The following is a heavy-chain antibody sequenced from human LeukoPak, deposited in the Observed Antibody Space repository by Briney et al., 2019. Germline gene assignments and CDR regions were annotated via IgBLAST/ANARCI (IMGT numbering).Heavy chain of an antibody. CDR2: IWYDGSNK. D-gene: IGHD6-19*01. V-gene: IGHV3-33*01. CDR3: ARDIGDGIHRYSSGWHPGGNYFDY. CDR1: GFTFSSYG. Sequence: PGGSLRLSCAASGFTFSSYGMHWVRQAPGKGLEWVAVIWYDGSNKYYADSVKGRFTISRDNSKNTLYLQMNSLRAEDTAVYYCARDIGDGIHRYSSGWHPGGNYFDYWGQGTLVTVSS. J-gene: IGHJ4*02.